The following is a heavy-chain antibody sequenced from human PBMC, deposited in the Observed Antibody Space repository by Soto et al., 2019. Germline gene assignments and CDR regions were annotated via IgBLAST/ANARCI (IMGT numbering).Heavy chain of an antibody. Sequence: LSLTCAVSGGSISSGGYSWSWIRQPPGKGLEWIGYIYHSGSTYYNPSLKSRVTISVDRSKNQFSLKLSSVTAADTAVYYCARARYGDYDFDYWGQGTLVTVSS. CDR2: IYHSGST. CDR3: ARARYGDYDFDY. D-gene: IGHD4-17*01. V-gene: IGHV4-30-2*01. J-gene: IGHJ4*02. CDR1: GGSISSGGYS.